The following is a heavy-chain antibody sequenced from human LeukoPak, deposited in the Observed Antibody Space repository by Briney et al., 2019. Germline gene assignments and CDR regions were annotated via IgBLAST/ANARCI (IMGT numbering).Heavy chain of an antibody. CDR2: IRYDGSNK. J-gene: IGHJ4*02. V-gene: IGHV3-30*02. Sequence: GGSLRLSCAASGFTFSSYWMSWVRQAPGKGLEWVAFIRYDGSNKYYADSVKGRFTISRDNSKNTLYLQMNSLRAEDTAVYYCAKDLSIGIAAAGPFDYWGQGTLVTVSS. CDR3: AKDLSIGIAAAGPFDY. D-gene: IGHD6-13*01. CDR1: GFTFSSYW.